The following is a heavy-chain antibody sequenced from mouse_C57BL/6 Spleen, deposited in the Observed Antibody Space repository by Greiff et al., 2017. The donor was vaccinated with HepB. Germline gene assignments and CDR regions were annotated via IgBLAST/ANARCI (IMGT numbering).Heavy chain of an antibody. J-gene: IGHJ4*01. CDR1: GFNIKDYY. CDR2: IDPEDGDT. D-gene: IGHD2-4*01. Sequence: EVKLQQSGAELVRPGASVKLSCTASGFNIKDYYMHWVKQRPEQGLEWIGRIDPEDGDTEYAPKFQGKATMTADTSSNTAYLQLSSLTSEDTAVYYCTTGDYERAMDYWGQGTSVTVSS. V-gene: IGHV14-1*01. CDR3: TTGDYERAMDY.